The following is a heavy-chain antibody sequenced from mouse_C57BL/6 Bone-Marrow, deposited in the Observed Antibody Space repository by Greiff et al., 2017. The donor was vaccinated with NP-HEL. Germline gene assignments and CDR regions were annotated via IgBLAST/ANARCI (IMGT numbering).Heavy chain of an antibody. CDR3: ASIYYYGSFDY. CDR2: ISSGGSYT. D-gene: IGHD1-1*01. CDR1: GFTFSSYG. J-gene: IGHJ2*01. V-gene: IGHV5-6*01. Sequence: EVQVVESGGDLVKPGGSLKLSCAAFGFTFSSYGMSWVRQTPDKRLEWVATISSGGSYTYYPDSVKGRFTISRDNAKNTLYLQMSSLKSEDTAMYYCASIYYYGSFDYWGQGTTVTVSS.